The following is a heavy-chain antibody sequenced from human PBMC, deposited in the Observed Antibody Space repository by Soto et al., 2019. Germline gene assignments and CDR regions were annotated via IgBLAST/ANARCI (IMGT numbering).Heavy chain of an antibody. D-gene: IGHD3-10*01. CDR3: ARHNYGSGSTYFDY. CDR2: IYYSGST. CDR1: GGSISTYY. Sequence: SETLSLTCTVSGGSISTYYWSWLRQPPGKGLEWIGHIYYSGSTNYNPSLKSRVTISVDTSKSQFSLKLNSVTAADTAVYYCARHNYGSGSTYFDYWGQGTLVTVS. V-gene: IGHV4-59*01. J-gene: IGHJ4*02.